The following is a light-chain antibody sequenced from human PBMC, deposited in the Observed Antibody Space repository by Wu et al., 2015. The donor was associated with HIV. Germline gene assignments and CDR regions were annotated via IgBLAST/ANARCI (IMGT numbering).Light chain of an antibody. CDR3: QQYDTSRTWT. CDR2: GAS. J-gene: IGKJ1*01. CDR1: QSVSDTH. Sequence: DIVLTQSPGTLSLSPGERATLSCRASQSVSDTHLAWYQQRPGQAPRLLIYGASNRATGIPDRFRGSGSGTDFTLTISRLEPEDFAVYYCQQYDTSRTWTFGQGTKVEIK. V-gene: IGKV3-20*01.